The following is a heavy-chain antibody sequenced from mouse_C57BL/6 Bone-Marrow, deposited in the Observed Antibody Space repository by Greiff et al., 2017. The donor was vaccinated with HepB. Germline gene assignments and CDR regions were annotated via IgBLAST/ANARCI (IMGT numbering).Heavy chain of an antibody. CDR2: IRSKSNNYAT. CDR3: VRPLGAMDY. CDR1: GFSFNTYA. J-gene: IGHJ4*01. V-gene: IGHV10-1*01. D-gene: IGHD4-1*01. Sequence: EVHLVESGGGLVQPKGSLKLSCAASGFSFNTYAMNWVRQAPGKGLEWVARIRSKSNNYATYYADSVKDRFTISRDDSESMLYLQMNNLKTEDTAMYYCVRPLGAMDYWGQGTSVTVSS.